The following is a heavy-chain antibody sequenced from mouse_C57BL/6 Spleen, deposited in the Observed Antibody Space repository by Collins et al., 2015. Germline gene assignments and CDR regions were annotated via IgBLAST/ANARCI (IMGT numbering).Heavy chain of an antibody. D-gene: IGHD1-1*01. J-gene: IGHJ3*01. CDR3: ARSDYGSRFAY. CDR2: ILPGSGST. Sequence: QVQLQQSGAELMKPGAPVKISCKATGYTFSSYWIEWVKQRPGHGLEWIGEILPGSGSTNYNEKFKGKATFTADTSSNTAYMQLSSLTSEDSAVYYCARSDYGSRFAYWGQGTLVTVSA. V-gene: IGHV1-9*01. CDR1: GYTFSSYW.